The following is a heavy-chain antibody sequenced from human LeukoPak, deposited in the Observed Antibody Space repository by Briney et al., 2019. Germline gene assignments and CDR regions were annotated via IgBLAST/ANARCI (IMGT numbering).Heavy chain of an antibody. CDR1: GFTFSNYA. D-gene: IGHD5-18*01. V-gene: IGHV3-30-3*01. CDR2: TSHDEGNK. Sequence: PGGSLRLSCAASGFTFSNYAMHWVRQAPGKGLEWVAATSHDEGNKYYADSVKGRFTISRDNSRNTLYLEVNSLRTDDTAVYYCARGPGLAMGKGYFDYCGQRTLGTVS. CDR3: ARGPGLAMGKGYFDY. J-gene: IGHJ4*02.